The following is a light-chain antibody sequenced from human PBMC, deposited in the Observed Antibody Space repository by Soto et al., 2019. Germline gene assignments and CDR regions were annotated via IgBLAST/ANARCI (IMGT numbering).Light chain of an antibody. CDR2: CAS. J-gene: IGKJ5*01. CDR1: QNLSRYF. V-gene: IGKV3-20*01. Sequence: VLTQSARPLPLSTGDRASLYCMVSQNLSRYFLAWYQHKPGQAPRLLFSCASRRATGIPDRFSGAGAGIDFTLTISRLEPEDFALYYCQQHDTLPITFGQGTRLEI. CDR3: QQHDTLPIT.